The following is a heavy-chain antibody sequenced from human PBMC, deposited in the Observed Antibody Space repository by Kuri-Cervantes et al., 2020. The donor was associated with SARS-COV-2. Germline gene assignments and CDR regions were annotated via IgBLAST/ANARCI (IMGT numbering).Heavy chain of an antibody. J-gene: IGHJ4*01. CDR3: ALRYYYDSSGYEQFDY. Sequence: ESLKISCAVYGGSFSGYYWSLIRQPPGKGLEWIGEINRSGSTNYNPSLKSRVTVSVDTFKKQFCLKLGSVTAADTAVYYCALRYYYDSSGYEQFDYWGKGNLVHVAS. V-gene: IGHV4-34*01. D-gene: IGHD3-22*01. CDR2: INRSGST. CDR1: GGSFSGYY.